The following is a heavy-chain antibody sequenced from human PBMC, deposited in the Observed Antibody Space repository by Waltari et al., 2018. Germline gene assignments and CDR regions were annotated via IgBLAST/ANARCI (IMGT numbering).Heavy chain of an antibody. CDR3: AKHPNSLYYFDS. CDR1: GTSIAAHSFF. CDR2: VLSSGQT. V-gene: IGHV4-39*01. Sequence: QLQLQESGPKLVKPSETLSLTCTVSGTSIAAHSFFWAWVRQSPGKGLEWIGSVLSSGQTYYNPSLKDRVTVSLDASKDQFSLKLTSMTAADTAVYFCAKHPNSLYYFDSWGQGTLVAVSS. J-gene: IGHJ4*02. D-gene: IGHD2-2*02.